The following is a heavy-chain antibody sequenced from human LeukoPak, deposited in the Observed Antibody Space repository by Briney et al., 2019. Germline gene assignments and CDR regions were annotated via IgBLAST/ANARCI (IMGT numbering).Heavy chain of an antibody. CDR2: IHSGGST. CDR1: GFTVSSNY. J-gene: IGHJ4*02. Sequence: GGSLRLSCAASGFTVSSNYMSWVRQAPGKGLEWVSVIHSGGSTYYADSVKGRFTISRDNSKNTLYLQMNSLRAEDTAVYYCARGKWELLGGYYFDYWGQGTLVTVSS. V-gene: IGHV3-66*02. CDR3: ARGKWELLGGYYFDY. D-gene: IGHD1-26*01.